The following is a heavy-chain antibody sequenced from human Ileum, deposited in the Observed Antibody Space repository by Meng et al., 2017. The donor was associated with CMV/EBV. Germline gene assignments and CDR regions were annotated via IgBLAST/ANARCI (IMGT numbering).Heavy chain of an antibody. CDR3: ASGKNGEWDY. J-gene: IGHJ4*02. D-gene: IGHD1-14*01. V-gene: IGHV1-69*05. CDR1: GGTFRNCA. CDR2: IVPIFGAP. Sequence: VRVSCTASGGTFRNCAISWARQAPGQGLEWIGGIVPIFGAPDYADNFRSRLTVTTDASSTTAYMDLRGLTSDDTAVYYCASGKNGEWDYWGQGTLVTVSS.